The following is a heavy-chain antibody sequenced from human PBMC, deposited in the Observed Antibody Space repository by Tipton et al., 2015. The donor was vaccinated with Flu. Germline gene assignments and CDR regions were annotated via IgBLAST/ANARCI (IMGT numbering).Heavy chain of an antibody. D-gene: IGHD2-2*01. V-gene: IGHV3-21*01. CDR3: ARVSCGDNSFGAGYFGY. CDR1: GFTLSSYS. Sequence: SLRLSCAASGFTLSSYSLNWFRQAPGKGLEWVSSISSSSSHIYYADSVKGRFTISKDNAQNSLYLQMNSLRAEDAAVYYCARVSCGDNSFGAGYFGYWAQGTLVAVAS. CDR2: ISSSSSHI. J-gene: IGHJ4*02.